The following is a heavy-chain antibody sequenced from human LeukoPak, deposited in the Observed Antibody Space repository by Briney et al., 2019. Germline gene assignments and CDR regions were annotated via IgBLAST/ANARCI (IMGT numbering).Heavy chain of an antibody. CDR1: GFTFSNYW. Sequence: PGGSLSLSCAASGFTFSNYWMSWVRQAPGKGLEWVSSISITSSYIYYADSVKGRFTISRDNAKNSLYLQMNSLRAEDTAVYYCAREGEYCSGGSCADFDYWGQGTLVTVSS. CDR2: ISITSSYI. CDR3: AREGEYCSGGSCADFDY. V-gene: IGHV3-21*04. D-gene: IGHD2-15*01. J-gene: IGHJ4*02.